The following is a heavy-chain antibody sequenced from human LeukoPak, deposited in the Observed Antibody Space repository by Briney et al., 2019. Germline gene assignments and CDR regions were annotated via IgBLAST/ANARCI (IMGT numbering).Heavy chain of an antibody. CDR3: ARSGVGYFYDNTGYYPLDY. Sequence: GESLRISCKGSGYSFTSYWIGWVRQAPGQGLEWMGWISAYTGNTNYAQNFQGRVTMTTDTSTSTAFMELRSLRSDDTAVYYCARSGVGYFYDNTGYYPLDYWGQGTLVTVSS. V-gene: IGHV1-18*04. D-gene: IGHD3-22*01. CDR2: ISAYTGNT. CDR1: GYSFTSYW. J-gene: IGHJ4*02.